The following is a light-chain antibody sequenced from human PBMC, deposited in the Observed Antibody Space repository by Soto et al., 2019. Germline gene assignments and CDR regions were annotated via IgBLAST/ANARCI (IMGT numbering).Light chain of an antibody. J-gene: IGKJ4*01. CDR3: QQRSSWPPV. CDR2: DAS. V-gene: IGKV3-11*01. CDR1: QSIRSY. Sequence: EILLTQSPATLSLSPGERATLSCRASQSIRSYVDWYQQKPGRAPRLLIYDASTRATGIPARFSGGWSGTDFALTISSLEPEDFAVYYCQQRSSWPPVFGGGTKVEI.